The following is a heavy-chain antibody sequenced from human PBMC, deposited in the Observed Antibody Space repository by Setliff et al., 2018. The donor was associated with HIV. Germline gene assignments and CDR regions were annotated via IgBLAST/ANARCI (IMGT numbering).Heavy chain of an antibody. CDR1: GGTSSTHA. D-gene: IGHD3-10*01. Sequence: SVKVSCKASGGTSSTHAMNWVRQAPGQGLEWMGQIISILDITTYAQQLQGGVTITADESTSTFYLELSSLRSADTAVYYCAGPRGDEAFDIWGQGTKVTVSS. CDR3: AGPRGDEAFDI. V-gene: IGHV1-69*10. CDR2: IISILDIT. J-gene: IGHJ3*02.